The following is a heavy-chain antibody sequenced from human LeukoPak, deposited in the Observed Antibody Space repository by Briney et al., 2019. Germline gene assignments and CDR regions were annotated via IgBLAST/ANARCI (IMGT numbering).Heavy chain of an antibody. CDR2: ICAYNGNT. Sequence: ASVKVSCKASGGTFSSYAISWVRQAPGQGLEWMGWICAYNGNTNYAQKLQGRVTMTTDTSTSTAYMELRSLRSDDTAVYYCARDLEGIAVAGTWFDPWGQGTLVTVSS. D-gene: IGHD6-19*01. CDR1: GGTFSSYA. V-gene: IGHV1-18*01. J-gene: IGHJ5*02. CDR3: ARDLEGIAVAGTWFDP.